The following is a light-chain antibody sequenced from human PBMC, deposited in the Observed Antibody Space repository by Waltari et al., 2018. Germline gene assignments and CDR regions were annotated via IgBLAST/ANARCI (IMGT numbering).Light chain of an antibody. CDR3: MEGAQWYT. J-gene: IGKJ2*01. V-gene: IGKV2-30*01. Sequence: DVVLSQSPLSLSVTLGQSASVSCRSSQSLAFSDGKTYLNWFHQRPGQSPRRLIYKASNRESGVPDRISGSGSGTDFALKISRVEAEDVGVYYCMEGAQWYTFGQGTKLEIK. CDR2: KAS. CDR1: QSLAFSDGKTY.